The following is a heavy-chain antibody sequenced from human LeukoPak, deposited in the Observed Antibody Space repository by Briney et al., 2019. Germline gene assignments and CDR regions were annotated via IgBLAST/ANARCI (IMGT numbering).Heavy chain of an antibody. D-gene: IGHD6-13*01. J-gene: IGHJ4*02. V-gene: IGHV3-74*01. CDR2: INTDGRIT. Sequence: PGGSLRLSCAASGFAFSGHWMHWGRQAPGKGLVWVSRINTDGRITTYADSVKGRFTISRDNAKNTLYPQMNSLRAEDTAVYYCARSIGGGGDYWGQGTLVTVSS. CDR1: GFAFSGHW. CDR3: ARSIGGGGDY.